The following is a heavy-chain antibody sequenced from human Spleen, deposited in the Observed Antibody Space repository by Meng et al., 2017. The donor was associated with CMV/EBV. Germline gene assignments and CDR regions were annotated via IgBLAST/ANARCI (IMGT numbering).Heavy chain of an antibody. D-gene: IGHD2-2*01. CDR2: IKRKTDGGTT. V-gene: IGHV3-15*01. Sequence: GGSLRLSCAASGFTFSDYSMNWVRQAPGKGLEWVERIKRKTDGGTTDYAGPVKGRFTISRDDSKNTLYLQMNSLKTEDTAVYYCTTEVCTATNCYTKGAFDIWGQGTMVTVSS. CDR3: TTEVCTATNCYTKGAFDI. CDR1: GFTFSDYS. J-gene: IGHJ3*02.